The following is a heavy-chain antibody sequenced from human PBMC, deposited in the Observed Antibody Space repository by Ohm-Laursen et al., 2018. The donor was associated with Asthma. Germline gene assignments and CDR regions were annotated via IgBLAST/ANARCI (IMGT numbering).Heavy chain of an antibody. D-gene: IGHD1-14*01. Sequence: SLRLSCTASGFTFSDYYMSWIRQAPGKGLEWVSYISSSSSYTNYADPVKGRFTISRDNAKNSLYLQMNSLRAEDTAVYYCARAQAIRKGFDPWGQGTLVTVSS. CDR1: GFTFSDYY. J-gene: IGHJ5*02. CDR2: ISSSSSYT. V-gene: IGHV3-11*06. CDR3: ARAQAIRKGFDP.